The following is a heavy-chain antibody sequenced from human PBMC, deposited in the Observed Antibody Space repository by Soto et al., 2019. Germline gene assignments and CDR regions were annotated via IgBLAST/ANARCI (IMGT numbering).Heavy chain of an antibody. Sequence: QVQLVQSGAEVKKPGSSVKVSCKASGGTFSSYAISWVRQAPGQGLEWMGGIIPIFGTANYAQKFQGRVTITADKSTSTAYMGLSSLRSEDTAVYYCARPDRYCSSTSCYFYYYGMDVWGQGTTVTVSS. CDR2: IIPIFGTA. D-gene: IGHD2-2*01. CDR3: ARPDRYCSSTSCYFYYYGMDV. J-gene: IGHJ6*02. CDR1: GGTFSSYA. V-gene: IGHV1-69*06.